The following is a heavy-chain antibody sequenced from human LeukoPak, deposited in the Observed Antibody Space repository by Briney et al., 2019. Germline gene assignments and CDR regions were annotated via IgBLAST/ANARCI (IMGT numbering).Heavy chain of an antibody. CDR1: GFTFSSYG. D-gene: IGHD3-10*01. Sequence: PGGSLRLSCAASGFTFSSYGMHWVRQAPGKGLEWVAVIWYDGSNKYYADSVKGRFTISRDNSKNTLYLQMNSLRAEDTAVYYCARDRITMVRGVPLGFDPWGQGTLVTVSS. CDR3: ARDRITMVRGVPLGFDP. V-gene: IGHV3-33*01. J-gene: IGHJ5*02. CDR2: IWYDGSNK.